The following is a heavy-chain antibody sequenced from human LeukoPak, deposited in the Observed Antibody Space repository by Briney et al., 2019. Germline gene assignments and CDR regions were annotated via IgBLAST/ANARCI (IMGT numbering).Heavy chain of an antibody. CDR2: IFHSGST. CDR1: GGSIRSSNW. V-gene: IGHV4-4*01. J-gene: IGHJ4*02. CDR3: ARYIAVAGFTHFDY. Sequence: PLGTLSLTCAVSGGSIRSSNWWSWVRQPPGKGLEWIGEIFHSGSTNYNPSLKTRVTISVDKSKNQFSLKLSSVTAADTAVYCCARYIAVAGFTHFDYWGQGTLVTVSS. D-gene: IGHD6-19*01.